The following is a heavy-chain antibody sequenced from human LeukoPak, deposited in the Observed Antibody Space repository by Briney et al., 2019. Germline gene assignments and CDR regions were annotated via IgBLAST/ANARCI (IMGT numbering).Heavy chain of an antibody. CDR3: ARVAGTYYMDV. CDR1: GGSISSSSYY. J-gene: IGHJ6*03. D-gene: IGHD6-19*01. Sequence: SETLSLTCTVSGGSISSSSYYWGWIRQPPGKGLEWIGSIYYSGSTYYNPSLKSRVTISVDTSKNQFSLKLSSVTAADTAVYYCARVAGTYYMDVWGKGTTVTVSS. CDR2: IYYSGST. V-gene: IGHV4-39*07.